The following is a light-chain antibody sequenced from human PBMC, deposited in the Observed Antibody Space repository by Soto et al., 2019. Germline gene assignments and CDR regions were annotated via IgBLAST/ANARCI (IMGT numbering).Light chain of an antibody. CDR3: QKFTSAPFT. V-gene: IGKV1-39*01. CDR2: AAS. J-gene: IGKJ4*01. CDR1: QSIASY. Sequence: DIQMTQSPSSLSASVGDRVTITCRASQSIASYLNWYQQKPGKAPKLLIYAASSLQSGVPSRFRGSGSGTDFTLTITSLQPEDVGIYYCQKFTSAPFTFGGGTKVEI.